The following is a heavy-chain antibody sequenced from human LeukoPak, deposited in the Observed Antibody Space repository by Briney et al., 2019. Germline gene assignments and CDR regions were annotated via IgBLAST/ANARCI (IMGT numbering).Heavy chain of an antibody. CDR2: ISSNGGST. V-gene: IGHV3-64D*06. D-gene: IGHD3-16*01. CDR1: GFTFSSYA. J-gene: IGHJ3*02. Sequence: GGSLRLSCSASGFTFSSYAMHWVRQAPGKGLEYVSAISSNGGSTYYADSVKGRFTISRDNSKNTLYLRMSSLRAEDTAVYYCVRDQPSYDYVWGSWMGAFDIWGQGTMVTVSS. CDR3: VRDQPSYDYVWGSWMGAFDI.